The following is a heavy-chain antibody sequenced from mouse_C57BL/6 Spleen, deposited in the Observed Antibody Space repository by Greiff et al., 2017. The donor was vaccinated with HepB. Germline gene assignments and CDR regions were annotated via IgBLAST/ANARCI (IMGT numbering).Heavy chain of an antibody. J-gene: IGHJ2*01. CDR1: GYTFTSYG. D-gene: IGHD1-1*01. CDR3: ARWDTTVVAPYYFDY. Sequence: VQRVESGAELARPGASVKLSCKASGYTFTSYGISWVKQRTGQGLEWIGEIYPRSGNTYYNEKLKGKATLTANKSSSTAYMELRSLTSEDSAVYFCARWDTTVVAPYYFDYWGQGTTLTVSS. CDR2: IYPRSGNT. V-gene: IGHV1-81*01.